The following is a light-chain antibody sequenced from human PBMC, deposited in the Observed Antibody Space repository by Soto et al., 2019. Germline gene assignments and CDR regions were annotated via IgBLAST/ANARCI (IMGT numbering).Light chain of an antibody. J-gene: IGKJ4*01. V-gene: IGKV1-39*01. Sequence: DIQMSQSPSSLSASIGDRIPITCRASQSISTYLNWYQQKPGKAPRLLIYGASTLQNGVPSRFSGSWSATDDTLTISSLQPEDFATYYEQQSFNTPPLTFGGRTAVVMK. CDR2: GAS. CDR3: QQSFNTPPLT. CDR1: QSISTY.